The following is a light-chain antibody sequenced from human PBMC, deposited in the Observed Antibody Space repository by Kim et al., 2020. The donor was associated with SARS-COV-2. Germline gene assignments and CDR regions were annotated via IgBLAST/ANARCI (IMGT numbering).Light chain of an antibody. CDR2: AAS. J-gene: IGKJ4*01. CDR1: QSISTY. V-gene: IGKV1-39*01. CDR3: QQSHTAPLLT. Sequence: DIQMTQSPSSLAAYVGDRVTIACRASQSISTYLNWYQQKPGKAPKLLIYAASSLQSGVPSRFSGSGSGTDFTLTISSLQPEDFGTYYCQQSHTAPLLTFGGGTKVDIK.